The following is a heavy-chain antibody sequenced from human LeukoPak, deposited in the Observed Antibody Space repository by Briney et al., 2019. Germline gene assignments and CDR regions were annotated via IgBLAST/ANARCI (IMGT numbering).Heavy chain of an antibody. V-gene: IGHV4-31*11. CDR3: AREPHYGSGRNYFDY. Sequence: SETLSLTCAVYGGSFSGYYWSWIRQHSGKGLEWIGYIYYSGSTYYNPSLKSRVTISVDTSKNRFSLKLSSVTAADTAVYYCAREPHYGSGRNYFDYWGQGTLVTVSS. J-gene: IGHJ4*02. CDR2: IYYSGST. D-gene: IGHD3-10*01. CDR1: GGSFSGYY.